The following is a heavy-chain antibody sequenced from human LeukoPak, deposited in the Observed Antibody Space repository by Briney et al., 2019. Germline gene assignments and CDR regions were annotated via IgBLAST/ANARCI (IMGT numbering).Heavy chain of an antibody. D-gene: IGHD5-18*01. J-gene: IGHJ5*02. CDR1: GFTFSSYA. CDR3: ARDPGYSYGYAGWFDP. Sequence: PGGSLRLSCAASGFTFSSYAMSWVRQAPGKGLEWVSAISGSGGSTYYADSVKGRFTISRDNSKNTLYLQMNSLRAEDTAVYYCARDPGYSYGYAGWFDPWGQGTLVTVSS. V-gene: IGHV3-23*01. CDR2: ISGSGGST.